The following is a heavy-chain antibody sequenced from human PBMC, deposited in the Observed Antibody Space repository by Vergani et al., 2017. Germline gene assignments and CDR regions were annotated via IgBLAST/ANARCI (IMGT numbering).Heavy chain of an antibody. CDR2: IYSGGST. CDR3: AKDLVVGATTSYYYGMDV. CDR1: GFTVSSNY. D-gene: IGHD1-26*01. V-gene: IGHV3-66*01. Sequence: EVQLVESGGGLVQPGGSLRLSCAASGFTVSSNYMSWVRQAPGKGLEWVSVIYSGGSTYYADSVKGRFTISRDNSKNTLYLQMNSLRAEDTAVYYCAKDLVVGATTSYYYGMDVWGQGTTVTVSS. J-gene: IGHJ6*02.